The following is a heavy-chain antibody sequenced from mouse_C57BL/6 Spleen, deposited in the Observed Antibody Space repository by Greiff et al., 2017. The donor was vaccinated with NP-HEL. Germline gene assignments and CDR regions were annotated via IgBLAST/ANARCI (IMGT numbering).Heavy chain of an antibody. CDR2: ISYDGSN. V-gene: IGHV3-6*01. D-gene: IGHD2-5*01. Sequence: EVQLQQSGPGLVKPSQSLSLTCSVTGYSITSGYYWNWIRQFPGNKREWMGYISYDGSNNYNPSLKNRISITRDTSKNQFFLKLNSVTTEDTATYYCAKGSNYDYFDYWGQGTTLTVSS. J-gene: IGHJ2*01. CDR1: GYSITSGYY. CDR3: AKGSNYDYFDY.